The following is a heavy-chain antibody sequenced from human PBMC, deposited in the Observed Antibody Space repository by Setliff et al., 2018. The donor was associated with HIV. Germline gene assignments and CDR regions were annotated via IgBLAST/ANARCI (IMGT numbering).Heavy chain of an antibody. V-gene: IGHV5-51*01. CDR2: IFPGDSDT. D-gene: IGHD4-17*01. J-gene: IGHJ4*02. Sequence: GESLKISCKGSGYNFNSHWIGWVRQMPGKSLDWLGIIFPGDSDTRYNPSFEGQVTISADKSISTAYLQWSSPKASDTAIYYCTRQGDFGQWGDYWGQGAQVTVSS. CDR3: TRQGDFGQWGDY. CDR1: GYNFNSHW.